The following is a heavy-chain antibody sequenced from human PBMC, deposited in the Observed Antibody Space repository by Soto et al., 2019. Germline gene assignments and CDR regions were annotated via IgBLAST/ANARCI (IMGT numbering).Heavy chain of an antibody. Sequence: SETLSLTCTVSGDSMSSGRYFWSWIRQHPGMGLEWIGHVHPTGSIYYNPSLKSRLTMSVDTSKNQFSLTLTSVTAADTAVYYCARQGFGVLHGLVDVWGQGTTVTVSS. J-gene: IGHJ6*02. CDR1: GDSMSSGRYF. D-gene: IGHD3-10*01. V-gene: IGHV4-31*03. CDR3: ARQGFGVLHGLVDV. CDR2: VHPTGSI.